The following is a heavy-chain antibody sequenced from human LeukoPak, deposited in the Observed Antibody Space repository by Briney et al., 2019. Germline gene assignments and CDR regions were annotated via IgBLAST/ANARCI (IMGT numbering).Heavy chain of an antibody. CDR1: GFTLSNYA. CDR2: LHYNGGKT. J-gene: IGHJ4*02. D-gene: IGHD1-1*01. CDR3: AKLIRELDMSHDY. Sequence: GGSLRLSCAASGFTLSNYAMSWLRQAPGKGLKGVSTLHYNGGKTYYADSVKGRFTISRDNSKNTLYLQMNSLRVEDTAVYYCAKLIRELDMSHDYWGQGALVTVSS. V-gene: IGHV3-23*01.